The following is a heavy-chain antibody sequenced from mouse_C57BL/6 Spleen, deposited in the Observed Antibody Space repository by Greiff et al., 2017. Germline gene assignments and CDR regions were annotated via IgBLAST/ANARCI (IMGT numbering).Heavy chain of an antibody. V-gene: IGHV6-6*01. CDR1: GFTFSDAW. D-gene: IGHD4-1*01. CDR3: TRVRDGTDAMDY. J-gene: IGHJ4*01. Sequence: EVQLVESGGGLVQPGGSMKLSCAASGFTFSDAWMDWVRQSPEKGLEWVAEIRNKANNHATYYAESVKGRFTISRDDSKSSVYLQMNSLRAEDTGIYYCTRVRDGTDAMDYWGQGTSVTVSS. CDR2: IRNKANNHAT.